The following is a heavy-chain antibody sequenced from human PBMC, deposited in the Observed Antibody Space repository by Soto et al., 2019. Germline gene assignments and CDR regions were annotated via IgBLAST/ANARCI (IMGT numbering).Heavy chain of an antibody. J-gene: IGHJ6*03. Sequence: GASVKVSCKASAYTFTSYDINWVRQATGQGLEWMGWMNPNSGNTGYAQKFQGRVTMTRNTSISTAYMELSSLRSEDTAVYYCARGSGMAIYYYYYMDVWGKGTTVTVS. CDR1: AYTFTSYD. V-gene: IGHV1-8*01. CDR2: MNPNSGNT. CDR3: ARGSGMAIYYYYYMDV. D-gene: IGHD1-20*01.